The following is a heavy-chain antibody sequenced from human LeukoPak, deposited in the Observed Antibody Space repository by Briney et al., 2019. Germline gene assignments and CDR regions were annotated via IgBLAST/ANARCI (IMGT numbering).Heavy chain of an antibody. D-gene: IGHD6-6*01. CDR1: GFTFSTYP. CDR2: ISGDRSYI. J-gene: IGHJ4*02. V-gene: IGHV3-21*01. Sequence: GGSLRLSCAASGFTFSTYPMSWVRRAPGKGLEWVSAISGDRSYIDYADSVKGRFTISRDNGNNSLYLQMNSLRADDTAIYYCTREVAARPGYYFDLWGQGTLVTVSS. CDR3: TREVAARPGYYFDL.